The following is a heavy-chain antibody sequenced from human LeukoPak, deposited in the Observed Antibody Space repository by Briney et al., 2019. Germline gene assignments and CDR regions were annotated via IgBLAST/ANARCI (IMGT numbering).Heavy chain of an antibody. D-gene: IGHD3-10*01. V-gene: IGHV1-69*05. J-gene: IGHJ5*02. CDR2: IIPIFGTA. CDR3: ARDHPLLWFGELLQQQRYNWFDP. Sequence: SVKVSCKASGGTFSSYAISWVRQAPGQGLEWMGRIIPIFGTANYAQKFQGRVTMTRDTSTSTVYMELSSLRSEDTAVYYCARDHPLLWFGELLQQQRYNWFDPWGQGTLVTVSS. CDR1: GGTFSSYA.